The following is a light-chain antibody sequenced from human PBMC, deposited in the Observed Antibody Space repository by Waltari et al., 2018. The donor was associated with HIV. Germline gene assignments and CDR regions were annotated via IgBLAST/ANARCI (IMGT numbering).Light chain of an antibody. CDR3: QQYTNWPIT. CDR1: PSVSSN. CDR2: GAS. J-gene: IGKJ5*01. V-gene: IGKV3-15*01. Sequence: EIVMTQSPVTLSVSPGERATLSCRASPSVSSNLAWYQQKPGQAPRLLIYGASARATGIPARLRGSGSGRECTLTISSLQSEDFAVYYCQQYTNWPITFGQGTRLEIK.